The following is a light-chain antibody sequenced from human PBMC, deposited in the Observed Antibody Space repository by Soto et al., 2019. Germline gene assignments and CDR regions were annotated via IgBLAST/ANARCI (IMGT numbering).Light chain of an antibody. V-gene: IGKV1-39*01. CDR1: QSISSY. CDR3: QQSNSTRRST. Sequence: DIQMTQSPSSLSASVGGRVTITCRASQSISSYLNWYQQKPGKAPKLLIYAASSLHSGVPSRFSGSGSGTDFTLTIRSLQPEDFATYYCQQSNSTRRSTFGPGTKVDIK. CDR2: AAS. J-gene: IGKJ3*01.